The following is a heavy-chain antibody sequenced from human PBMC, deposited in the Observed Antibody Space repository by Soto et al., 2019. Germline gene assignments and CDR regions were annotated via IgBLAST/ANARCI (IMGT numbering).Heavy chain of an antibody. V-gene: IGHV3-9*01. CDR1: GFTFDDYA. J-gene: IGHJ4*02. CDR3: ASGRGYDILTGYYPYFDY. CDR2: ISWNSGSI. Sequence: EVQLVESGGGLAQPGRSLRLSCAASGFTFDDYAMHWVRQAPGKGLEWVSGISWNSGSIGYADSVKGRFTISRDNDKKSLYLQMNSLRGEDTALYYCASGRGYDILTGYYPYFDYWGQGTLVTVSS. D-gene: IGHD3-9*01.